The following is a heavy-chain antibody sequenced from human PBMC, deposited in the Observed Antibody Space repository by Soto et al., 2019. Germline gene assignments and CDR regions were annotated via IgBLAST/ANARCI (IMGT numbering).Heavy chain of an antibody. J-gene: IGHJ2*01. V-gene: IGHV1-69*12. Sequence: QVQLVQSGAEVKKPGSSGKFSCKASGGTFSNYPISWVRQAPGQGLEWMGGIIPIFGTVNYAQKFQGRVTITADESTSTAYMELSSLRSEDTAVYYCARGNHRWLQLWYFDLWGRGTLVTVSS. D-gene: IGHD5-12*01. CDR2: IIPIFGTV. CDR1: GGTFSNYP. CDR3: ARGNHRWLQLWYFDL.